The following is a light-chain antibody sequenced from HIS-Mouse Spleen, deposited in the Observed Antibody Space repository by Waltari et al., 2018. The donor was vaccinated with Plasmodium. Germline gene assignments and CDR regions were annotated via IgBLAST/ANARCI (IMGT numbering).Light chain of an antibody. V-gene: IGLV3-10*01. CDR3: YSTDSSGNHRV. CDR1: ALPKKY. CDR2: EDS. Sequence: SYELPQPPSVSVSPGHPARITCSGHALPKKYAYWYQQKSGQAPVLVIYEDSKRPPGIPERFSGSSSGTMATLTISGAQVEDEADYYCYSTDSSGNHRVFGGGTKLTVL. J-gene: IGLJ3*02.